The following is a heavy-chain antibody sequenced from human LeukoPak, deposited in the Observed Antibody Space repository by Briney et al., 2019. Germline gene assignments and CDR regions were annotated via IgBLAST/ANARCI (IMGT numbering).Heavy chain of an antibody. CDR3: AKALPQGAFDI. CDR1: GGSISSSSYY. CDR2: IHYSGST. Sequence: SETLSLTCTVSGGSISSSSYYWGWVRQPPGKGLEWIGSIHYSGSTYYNPSLKSRVTISVDTSKNQFSLKLSSVTAADTAVYYCAKALPQGAFDIWGQGTMVTVSS. J-gene: IGHJ3*02. D-gene: IGHD3-3*02. V-gene: IGHV4-39*01.